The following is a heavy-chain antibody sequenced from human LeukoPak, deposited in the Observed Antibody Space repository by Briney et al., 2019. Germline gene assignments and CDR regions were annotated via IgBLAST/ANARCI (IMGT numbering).Heavy chain of an antibody. V-gene: IGHV3-74*01. Sequence: GGSLRLSCAASGFTFSSYWMHWVRQAPGKGLVWVSRINSDGSTTSYGDSVEGRFTISRDSAKNTLYLEMNSLRAEDTAVYYCARDSSGRSLGYWGQGTLVTVSS. D-gene: IGHD3-22*01. J-gene: IGHJ4*02. CDR1: GFTFSSYW. CDR2: INSDGSTT. CDR3: ARDSSGRSLGY.